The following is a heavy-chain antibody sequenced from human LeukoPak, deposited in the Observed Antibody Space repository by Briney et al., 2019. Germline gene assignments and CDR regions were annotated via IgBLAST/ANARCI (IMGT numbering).Heavy chain of an antibody. D-gene: IGHD3-22*01. J-gene: IGHJ4*02. CDR3: ASQNYYDSPVDY. CDR2: IYYSGST. CDR1: GGSISSSSYY. Sequence: SETLSLTCTVSGGSISSSSYYWGWIRQPPGKGLEWIGSIYYSGSTYYNPSLKSRVTISVDTSKNQFSLKLSSVTAADTAVYYCASQNYYDSPVDYWGQGTLVTVSS. V-gene: IGHV4-39*07.